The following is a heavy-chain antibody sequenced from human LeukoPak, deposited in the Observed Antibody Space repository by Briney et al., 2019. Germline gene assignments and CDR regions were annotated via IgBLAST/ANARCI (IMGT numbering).Heavy chain of an antibody. V-gene: IGHV4-59*01. J-gene: IGHJ4*02. Sequence: PSETLSLTCTVSGGSMSSNYWSWIRQPPGKGLEWIGYIYNSGTIYYSGSTNYNPSLKSRVTISVDTSKNQFSLKLSSVTAADTAVYYCARGEGYHDFWSGYPSAPYFDYWGQGTLVTVSS. D-gene: IGHD3-3*01. CDR2: IYNSGTIYYSGST. CDR1: GGSMSSNY. CDR3: ARGEGYHDFWSGYPSAPYFDY.